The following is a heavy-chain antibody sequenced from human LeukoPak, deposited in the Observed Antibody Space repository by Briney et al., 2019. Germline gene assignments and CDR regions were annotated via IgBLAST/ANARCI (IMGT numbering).Heavy chain of an antibody. Sequence: SETLSLTCTVSGGSISSSSYYWGWIRQPPGTGLEWIGSIYYSGSTYYNPSLKSRVTISVDTSKNQFSLKLSSVTAADTAVYYCARGRQRFDPWGQGTLVTVSS. V-gene: IGHV4-39*07. CDR3: ARGRQRFDP. CDR1: GGSISSSSYY. J-gene: IGHJ5*02. CDR2: IYYSGST.